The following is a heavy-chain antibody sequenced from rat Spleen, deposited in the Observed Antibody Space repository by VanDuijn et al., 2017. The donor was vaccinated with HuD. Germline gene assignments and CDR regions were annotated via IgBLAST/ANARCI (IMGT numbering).Heavy chain of an antibody. V-gene: IGHV5-25*01. CDR1: GFTFSDYY. Sequence: EVQLVESDGGLVQPGRSLKLSCAASGFTFSDYYMAWVRQAPTKGLEWVASITTGGAITSYRDSVKGRFTISRDNAKNSLYLQMDSLRSADTATYYCARRHYGYTDYFDYWGQGVMVTVSS. J-gene: IGHJ2*01. D-gene: IGHD1-9*01. CDR3: ARRHYGYTDYFDY. CDR2: ITTGGAIT.